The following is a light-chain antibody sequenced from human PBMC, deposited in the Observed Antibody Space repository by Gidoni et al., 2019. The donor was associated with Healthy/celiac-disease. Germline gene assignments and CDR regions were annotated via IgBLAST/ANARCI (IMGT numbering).Light chain of an antibody. J-gene: IGKJ3*01. V-gene: IGKV3-20*01. CDR1: QRVSNSY. CDR3: QQYGSSPG. CDR2: DAS. Sequence: VFTQSPCTLSLSPGERATLSCRASQRVSNSYLAWYKQKPGQAPRLLIYDASRRATGIPDRCSGSGSGTDFTLTISRLEPEDFAVYYCQQYGSSPGFGPGTKVDIK.